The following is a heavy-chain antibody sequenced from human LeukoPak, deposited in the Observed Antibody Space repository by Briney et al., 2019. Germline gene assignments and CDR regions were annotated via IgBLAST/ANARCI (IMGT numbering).Heavy chain of an antibody. CDR3: ARERGYSSSSGFDY. CDR1: GGSISSYY. Sequence: PSETLSLTCTVSGGSISSYYWSWIRQPPGKGLEWIGYIYYSGSTNYNPSLKSRVTISVDTSKNQFSLKLSSVTAADTAVYYCARERGYSSSSGFDYWGQGTLVTVSS. J-gene: IGHJ4*02. V-gene: IGHV4-59*12. D-gene: IGHD6-6*01. CDR2: IYYSGST.